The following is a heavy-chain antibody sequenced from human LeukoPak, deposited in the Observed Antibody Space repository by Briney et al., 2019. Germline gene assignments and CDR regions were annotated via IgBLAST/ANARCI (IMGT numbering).Heavy chain of an antibody. CDR2: IVGSGDST. CDR3: AKDRYYYDSSGFF. J-gene: IGHJ3*01. D-gene: IGHD3-22*01. CDR1: GFTFSSYA. V-gene: IGHV3-23*01. Sequence: GGSLRLSCAASGFTFSSYAMSWVRQTPEKGLEWVSGIVGSGDSTHYADSVKGRFTISRDNSKNTMYLQMNSLRAEDTAVYYCAKDRYYYDSSGFFWGQGTMVTVSS.